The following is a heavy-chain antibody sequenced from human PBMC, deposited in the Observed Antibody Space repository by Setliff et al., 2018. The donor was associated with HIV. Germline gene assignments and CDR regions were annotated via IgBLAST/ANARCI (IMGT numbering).Heavy chain of an antibody. J-gene: IGHJ5*02. CDR1: GGSISSKDHY. Sequence: PSETLSLTCTVSGGSISSKDHYWGWIRQPPGKGLEWIAIIHYNGRTYYDPSLKSRVTIFVDTSKTQFYLKLRSVTASDTAVYYCARYTSKVDWFDPWGQGTLVTVSS. CDR3: ARYTSKVDWFDP. D-gene: IGHD2-2*02. CDR2: IHYNGRT. V-gene: IGHV4-39*01.